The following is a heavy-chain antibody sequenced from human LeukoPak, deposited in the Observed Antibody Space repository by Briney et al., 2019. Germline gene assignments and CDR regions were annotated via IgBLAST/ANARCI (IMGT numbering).Heavy chain of an antibody. V-gene: IGHV3-74*01. J-gene: IGHJ2*01. CDR1: GFTFSNYW. D-gene: IGHD1-1*01. CDR3: TRTTTTADWYFDL. Sequence: GGSLRLSCAVSGFTFSNYWIYWVRQAPGKRRVWVVRINSDGSSTTYADSVEGRFTISRDNTKSMLHLQMHSLRVDDSAVYFCTRTTTTADWYFDLWGRGTLVTVSS. CDR2: INSDGSST.